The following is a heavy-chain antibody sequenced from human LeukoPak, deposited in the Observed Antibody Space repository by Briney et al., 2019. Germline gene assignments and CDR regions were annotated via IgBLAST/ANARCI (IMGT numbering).Heavy chain of an antibody. CDR2: IYYSGST. V-gene: IGHV4-31*03. CDR3: ARDIVVVPAGIQKSHWFDP. J-gene: IGHJ5*02. CDR1: GGSISSGGYY. D-gene: IGHD2-2*02. Sequence: SETLSLTCTVSGGSISSGGYYWSWIRRHPGKGLEWIGYIYYSGSTYYNPSLKSRVTISVDTSKNQFSLKLSSVTAADTAVYYCARDIVVVPAGIQKSHWFDPWGQGTLVTVSS.